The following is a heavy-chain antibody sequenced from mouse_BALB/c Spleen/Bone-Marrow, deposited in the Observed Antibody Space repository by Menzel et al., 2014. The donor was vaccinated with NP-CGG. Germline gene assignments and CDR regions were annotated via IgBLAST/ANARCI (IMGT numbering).Heavy chain of an antibody. V-gene: IGHV1-14*01. CDR2: INPYNDGI. D-gene: IGHD2-3*01. Sequence: EVQLQQSGPELVKPGASVKMSCKASGYTFTSYIMHWVKQKPGQGLEWIGYINPYNDGIKYNEKFKGKATLTSDKSSSTAYMELSSLTSEDSAVYYCARRWLPYAMDYWGQGTSVTVSS. CDR1: GYTFTSYI. CDR3: ARRWLPYAMDY. J-gene: IGHJ4*01.